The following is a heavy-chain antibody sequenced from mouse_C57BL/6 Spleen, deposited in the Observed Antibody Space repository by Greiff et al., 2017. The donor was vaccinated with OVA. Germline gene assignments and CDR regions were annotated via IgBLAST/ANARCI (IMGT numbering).Heavy chain of an antibody. CDR1: GYTFTSYG. CDR2: IYPRSGNT. Sequence: VKLMESGAELARPGASVKLSCKASGYTFTSYGLSWVKQRTGQGLEWIGEIYPRSGNTYYNEKFKGKATLTADKSSSTAYMALRSLTSEDSAVYFCARATVVADWYFDVWGTGTTVTVSS. D-gene: IGHD1-1*01. V-gene: IGHV1-81*01. J-gene: IGHJ1*03. CDR3: ARATVVADWYFDV.